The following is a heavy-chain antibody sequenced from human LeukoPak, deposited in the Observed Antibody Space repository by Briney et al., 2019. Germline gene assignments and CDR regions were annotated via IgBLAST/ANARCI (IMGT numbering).Heavy chain of an antibody. CDR1: GGSISSSSYY. CDR2: IYYSGST. D-gene: IGHD4-17*01. Sequence: SETLSLTCTASGGSISSSSYYWGWIRQPPGKGLEWIGSIYYSGSTYYNPSLKSRATISVDTSKNQFSLKLSSVTAADTAVYYCASQNYGDYWVGYYYGMDVWGQGTTVTVSS. V-gene: IGHV4-39*01. CDR3: ASQNYGDYWVGYYYGMDV. J-gene: IGHJ6*02.